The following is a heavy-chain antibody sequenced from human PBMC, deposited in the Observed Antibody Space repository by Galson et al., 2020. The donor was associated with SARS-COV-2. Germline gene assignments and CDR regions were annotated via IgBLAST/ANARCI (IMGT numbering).Heavy chain of an antibody. J-gene: IGHJ6*04. CDR1: GFTFDDYA. V-gene: IGHV3-9*03. Sequence: GGSLRLSCAASGFTFDDYAMHWVRQAPGKGLEWVSGISWNSGSIGYADSVKGRFTISRDNAKNSLYLQMNSLRAEDMALYYCAKGSGGVVAAMVDVWGKGTTVTISS. D-gene: IGHD2-15*01. CDR2: ISWNSGSI. CDR3: AKGSGGVVAAMVDV.